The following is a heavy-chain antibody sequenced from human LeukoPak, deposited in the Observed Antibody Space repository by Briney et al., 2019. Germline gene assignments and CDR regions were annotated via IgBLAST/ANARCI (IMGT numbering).Heavy chain of an antibody. CDR2: IYYSGST. Sequence: PSETLSLTCTVSGVSISSYYWSWIRQPPGKGLEWIGYIYYSGSTNYNPSLQSRVTISVDTSKNQFPLKLSSATAADTAVYYCARHSSDSSGYYQASFDYWGQGTLVTVSS. CDR1: GVSISSYY. V-gene: IGHV4-59*08. D-gene: IGHD3-22*01. J-gene: IGHJ4*02. CDR3: ARHSSDSSGYYQASFDY.